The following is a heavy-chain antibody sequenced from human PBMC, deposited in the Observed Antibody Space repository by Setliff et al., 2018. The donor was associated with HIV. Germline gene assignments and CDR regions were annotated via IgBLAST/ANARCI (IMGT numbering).Heavy chain of an antibody. CDR3: ARATYTTLFGVLMGGGLQY. CDR2: VSNGGDT. CDR1: GGSTNNYY. Sequence: SETLSLTCAVSGGSTNNYYLTWIRQPPGKGLEWIGSVSNGGDTNYNPSLKSRVSLSLDTSKTQFSLKLTSVTAADTAVYSCARATYTTLFGVLMGGGLQYWGPGTLVPVSS. D-gene: IGHD3-3*01. J-gene: IGHJ4*02. V-gene: IGHV4-59*01.